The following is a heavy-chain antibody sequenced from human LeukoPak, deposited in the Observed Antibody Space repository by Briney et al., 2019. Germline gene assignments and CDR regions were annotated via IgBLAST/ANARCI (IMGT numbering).Heavy chain of an antibody. CDR1: GGSIGSYY. J-gene: IGHJ4*02. CDR3: ARADSSGYGFDY. D-gene: IGHD3-22*01. V-gene: IGHV4-4*07. Sequence: SETLSLTCTVSGGSIGSYYWSWIRQPAGKGLEWIGRFYSSGSTNQNPSLKSRVTMSVDTSKNQFSLKLRSVTAADTAMYYCARADSSGYGFDYWGQGTLVTVSS. CDR2: FYSSGST.